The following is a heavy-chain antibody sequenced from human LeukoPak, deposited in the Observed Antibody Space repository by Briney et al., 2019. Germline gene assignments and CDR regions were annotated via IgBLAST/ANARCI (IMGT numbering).Heavy chain of an antibody. CDR2: INPKSGGT. D-gene: IGHD6-19*01. J-gene: IGHJ4*02. Sequence: ASVKVSCKASGYTFTGYYMHWVRQAPGQGLEWMGWINPKSGGTNYAQKFQGRVTMTRDTSISTAYMELSRLRSDDTAVYYCARVGYSSGRLRFYLGYWGQGTLVTVSS. CDR1: GYTFTGYY. CDR3: ARVGYSSGRLRFYLGY. V-gene: IGHV1-2*02.